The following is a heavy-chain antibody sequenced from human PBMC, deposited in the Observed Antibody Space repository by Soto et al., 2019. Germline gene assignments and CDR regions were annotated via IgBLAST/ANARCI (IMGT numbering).Heavy chain of an antibody. D-gene: IGHD6-13*01. Sequence: SVKVSCKASGGTFSSYAISWVRQAPGQGLEWMGGIIPIFGTANYAQKFQGRVTITADESTSTAYMELSSLRSEDTAVYYCANLAAGNGFLDYWGQGTLVTVSS. V-gene: IGHV1-69*13. CDR2: IIPIFGTA. CDR1: GGTFSSYA. CDR3: ANLAAGNGFLDY. J-gene: IGHJ4*02.